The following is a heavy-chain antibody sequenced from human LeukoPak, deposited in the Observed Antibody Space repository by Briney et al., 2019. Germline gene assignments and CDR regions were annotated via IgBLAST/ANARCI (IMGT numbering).Heavy chain of an antibody. J-gene: IGHJ6*02. D-gene: IGHD3-3*01. V-gene: IGHV4-59*11. CDR2: IHYSGGT. CDR1: GDSMSSHY. Sequence: SETLSLTCTVSGDSMSSHYWNWIRQPPGKGLEWVGYIHYSGGTIYNPSLESRVTISVDRSKRQFSLKLGSVTAADTAVYFCARDHDFSDAQWYFAMGVWGQGTTVIVSS. CDR3: ARDHDFSDAQWYFAMGV.